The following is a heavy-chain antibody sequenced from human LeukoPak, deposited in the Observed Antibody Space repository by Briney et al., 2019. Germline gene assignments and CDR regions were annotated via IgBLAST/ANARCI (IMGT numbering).Heavy chain of an antibody. J-gene: IGHJ4*02. V-gene: IGHV3-7*01. CDR1: GFTLRYTW. Sequence: GGSLRLSCVASGFTLRYTWMAWVRQAPGKGLEWVANINQDASTKHYVDSVKGRFTISRDNAKNSLYLQMNSLRAEDTAVYYCARDQSGNLDYWGQGTLVTVSA. D-gene: IGHD1-26*01. CDR3: ARDQSGNLDY. CDR2: INQDASTK.